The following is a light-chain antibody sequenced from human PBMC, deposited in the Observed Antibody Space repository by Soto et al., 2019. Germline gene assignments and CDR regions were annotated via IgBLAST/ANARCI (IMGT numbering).Light chain of an antibody. CDR3: HQRSNWPRT. CDR1: QSVSSY. J-gene: IGKJ1*01. V-gene: IGKV3-11*01. Sequence: EIVLTQSPATLSLSPGERATLSCRASQSVSSYLAWYQQKPGQAPRLLIYDASNRATDIPARFSGSGSGTDFTLIISSLEPEDFAVYYCHQRSNWPRTFGQGTRVEIK. CDR2: DAS.